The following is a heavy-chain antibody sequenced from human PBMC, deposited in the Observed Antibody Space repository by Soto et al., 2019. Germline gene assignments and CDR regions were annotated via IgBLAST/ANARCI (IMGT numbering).Heavy chain of an antibody. CDR1: GFTFSSYE. Sequence: EVQLVESGGGLVQPGGSLSLSCAASGFTFSSYEMNWVRQAPGKGLEWISYISSSGNTIYYADSVKGRFTISRDNAKSSLYLQVNSLRAEDTAVYYCARGVRSRTHCGRNNCYINWLDPWGQGTLVTVSS. CDR3: ARGVRSRTHCGRNNCYINWLDP. V-gene: IGHV3-48*03. J-gene: IGHJ5*02. D-gene: IGHD2-21*01. CDR2: ISSSGNTI.